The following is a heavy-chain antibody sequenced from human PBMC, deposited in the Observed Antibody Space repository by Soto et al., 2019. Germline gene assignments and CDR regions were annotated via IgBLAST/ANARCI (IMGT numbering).Heavy chain of an antibody. V-gene: IGHV1-69*01. Sequence: QVQLVQSGAEVKKPGSSVKVTCKASGAIFSSNAISWVRQAPGQGLEWIGGILPIFGRTNYAQKFQGRVTITVADSTRNAYIALCRLKSDVTAVYYCSAGCRVYSCAPRFYFEYWGQGTLVTVSS. CDR1: GAIFSSNA. D-gene: IGHD5-18*01. CDR2: ILPIFGRT. CDR3: SAGCRVYSCAPRFYFEY. J-gene: IGHJ4*02.